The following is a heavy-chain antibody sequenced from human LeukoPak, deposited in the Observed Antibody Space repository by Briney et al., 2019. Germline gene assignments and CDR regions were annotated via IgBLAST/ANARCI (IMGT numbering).Heavy chain of an antibody. V-gene: IGHV1-69*13. CDR2: IIPIFGTA. Sequence: GASVKVSCKASGGTSSSYAISWVRQAPGQGLEWMGGIIPIFGTANYAQKFQGRVTITADESTSTAYMELSSLRSEDTAVYYCARGSPGIAVAGTVGFDYWGQGTLVTVSS. CDR1: GGTSSSYA. J-gene: IGHJ4*02. CDR3: ARGSPGIAVAGTVGFDY. D-gene: IGHD6-19*01.